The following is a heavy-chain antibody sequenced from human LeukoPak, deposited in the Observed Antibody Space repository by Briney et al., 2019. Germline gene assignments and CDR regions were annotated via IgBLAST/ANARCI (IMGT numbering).Heavy chain of an antibody. Sequence: PGGSLRLSCAASGFTFSSYGMHWVRQAPGKGLEWVAFIRYDGSNKYYADSVKGRFTISRDNSKNTLYLQMNSLRAEDTAVYYCARVLERGYSYGSPYRYYYYMDVWGKGTTVTISS. CDR2: IRYDGSNK. J-gene: IGHJ6*03. CDR1: GFTFSSYG. V-gene: IGHV3-30*02. D-gene: IGHD5-18*01. CDR3: ARVLERGYSYGSPYRYYYYMDV.